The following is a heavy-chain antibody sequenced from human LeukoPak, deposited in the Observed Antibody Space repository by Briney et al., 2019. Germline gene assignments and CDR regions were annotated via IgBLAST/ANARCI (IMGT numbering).Heavy chain of an antibody. V-gene: IGHV3-15*01. CDR2: SRSRAHGGTT. D-gene: IGHD3-22*01. CDR1: GFTFSNAW. J-gene: IGHJ6*03. CDR3: SRVERSSVNNYYYYMAV. Sequence: GGSLRLSCAASGFTFSNAWMSWVRQSPGKGLQWVSLSRSRAHGGTTDYAASVMGRFTMSRDDSRNIAYLQMNSLETEDTAVYYCSRVERSSVNNYYYYMAVWGEGTSVTVSS.